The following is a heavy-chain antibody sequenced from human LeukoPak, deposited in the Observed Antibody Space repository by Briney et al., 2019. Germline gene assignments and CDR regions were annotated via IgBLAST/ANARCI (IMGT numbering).Heavy chain of an antibody. CDR1: GFTLNGSP. D-gene: IGHD6-6*01. V-gene: IGHV3-73*01. J-gene: IGHJ6*03. CDR3: TRQFIAARPVYYYYYMDV. CDR2: IRSKANSYAT. Sequence: GGSPRLSCAASGFTLNGSPMHWVRQASGKGLEGVGRIRSKANSYATDYAASVKARYPISRDDSKNTAYLQMNSLKTEDTAVYYCTRQFIAARPVYYYYYMDVWGKGTTVTVSS.